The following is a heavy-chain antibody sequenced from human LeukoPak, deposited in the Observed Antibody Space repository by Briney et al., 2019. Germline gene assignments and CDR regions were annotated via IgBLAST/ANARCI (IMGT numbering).Heavy chain of an antibody. J-gene: IGHJ6*03. CDR3: AKDTTAWWYHRAYMDV. V-gene: IGHV3-23*01. Sequence: GGSLRLSCAASGFTFSSYAMSWVRQAPGGGLEWVSAISGSGDTTYRADSVKGRFTISRDNSENRLSLQMDSLRAEDTAVYFCAKDTTAWWYHRAYMDVWGKGTTVTVSS. D-gene: IGHD2-15*01. CDR2: ISGSGDTT. CDR1: GFTFSSYA.